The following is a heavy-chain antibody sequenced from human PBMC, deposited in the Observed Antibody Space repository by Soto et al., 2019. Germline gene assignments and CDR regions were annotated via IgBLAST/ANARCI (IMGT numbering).Heavy chain of an antibody. CDR2: IYYSGST. D-gene: IGHD2-15*01. CDR3: AREREGLGYCSGGSCYDARWFDP. CDR1: GGSISSYY. V-gene: IGHV4-59*01. Sequence: PSETLSLTCTVSGGSISSYYWSWIRQPPGKGLEWIGYIYYSGSTNYNPSLKSRVTISVDTSKNQFSLKLSSETAADTAVYYCAREREGLGYCSGGSCYDARWFDPWGQGTLVTVSS. J-gene: IGHJ5*02.